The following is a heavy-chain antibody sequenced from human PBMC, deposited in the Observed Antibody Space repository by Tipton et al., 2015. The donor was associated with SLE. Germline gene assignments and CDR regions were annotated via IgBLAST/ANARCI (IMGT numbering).Heavy chain of an antibody. V-gene: IGHV4-59*08. CDR1: GGSIISHY. Sequence: TLSLTCTVSGGSIISHYWSWIRQPPGKGLGWIGYFYYSGSTNYNPSLNNRVTISLDKSKNQFSLKLTSMTAADTAVYYCARGNDYIWGIDFWGPGTLVPVSS. CDR2: FYYSGST. J-gene: IGHJ4*02. D-gene: IGHD3-16*01. CDR3: ARGNDYIWGIDF.